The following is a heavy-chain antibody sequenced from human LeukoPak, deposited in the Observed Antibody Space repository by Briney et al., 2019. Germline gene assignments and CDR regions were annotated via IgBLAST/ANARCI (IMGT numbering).Heavy chain of an antibody. CDR3: AKRADSSGDYYLDY. D-gene: IGHD3-22*01. J-gene: IGHJ4*02. CDR2: IYLGDSDT. V-gene: IGHV5-51*01. Sequence: GESLKIPCIVSGYSFTTYWIGWVRQMPGKGLGWMGIIYLGDSDTRYSPSFQGQVTISADKSISTAYLQWSSLKASDTAIYYCAKRADSSGDYYLDYWGQGTLVTVSS. CDR1: GYSFTTYW.